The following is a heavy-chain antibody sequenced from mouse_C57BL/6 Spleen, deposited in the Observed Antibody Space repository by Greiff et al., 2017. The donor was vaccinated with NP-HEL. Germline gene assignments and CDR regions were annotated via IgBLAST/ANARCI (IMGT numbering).Heavy chain of an antibody. CDR3: ARDSNDVKVFAY. J-gene: IGHJ3*01. Sequence: EVQLQQSGPELVKPGASVKIPCKASGYTFTDYNMDWVKQSHGKSLEWIGDINPNNGGTIYNQKFKGKATLTVDKSSSTAYMELRSLTSEDTAVYDCARDSNDVKVFAYWGQGTLVTVSA. CDR1: GYTFTDYN. D-gene: IGHD2-12*01. V-gene: IGHV1-18*01. CDR2: INPNNGGT.